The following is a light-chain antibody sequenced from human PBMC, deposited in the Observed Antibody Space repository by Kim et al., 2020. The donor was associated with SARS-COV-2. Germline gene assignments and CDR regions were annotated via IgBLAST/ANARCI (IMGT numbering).Light chain of an antibody. V-gene: IGLV3-27*01. CDR2: KDS. CDR3: YSAADNIGV. Sequence: SVSQGQTARITCSGDGLAKKYARCFRQKPVQAPVLVIYKDSERPSGIPERFSGSSSGTTVTLTISGAQVEDEADFYCYSAADNIGVFGGGTQLTVL. J-gene: IGLJ3*02. CDR1: GLAKKY.